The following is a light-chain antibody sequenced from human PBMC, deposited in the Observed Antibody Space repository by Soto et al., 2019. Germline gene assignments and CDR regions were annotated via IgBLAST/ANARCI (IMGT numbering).Light chain of an antibody. CDR2: DVN. CDR1: SSDIGAYNF. Sequence: QSALTQPASVSGSPGQGITICCTGTSSDIGAYNFVSWYQQHPGKAPKLMLYDVNIRPSGVSNRFSGSKSGNTASLTISGLQAEDEADYYCTSWTTSTTMIFGGGTKLTVL. J-gene: IGLJ2*01. CDR3: TSWTTSTTMI. V-gene: IGLV2-14*03.